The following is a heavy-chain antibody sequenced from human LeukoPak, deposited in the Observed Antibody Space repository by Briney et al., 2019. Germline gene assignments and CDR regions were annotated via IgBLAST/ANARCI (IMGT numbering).Heavy chain of an antibody. Sequence: GASVTVSCKTSGYMASDYYMHWVRQAPGQGLEWMGWLRGDTGDTDSPQKFKGRVTMTRDTATNTAYMQLSRLTYDDTAIYFCARVRDNACDYWGQGTLVTVSS. V-gene: IGHV1-2*02. CDR1: GYMASDYY. CDR2: LRGDTGDT. J-gene: IGHJ4*02. CDR3: ARVRDNACDY. D-gene: IGHD1-1*01.